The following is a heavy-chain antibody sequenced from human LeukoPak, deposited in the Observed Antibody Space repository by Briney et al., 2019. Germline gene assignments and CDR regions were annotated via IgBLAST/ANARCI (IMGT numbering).Heavy chain of an antibody. D-gene: IGHD2-2*01. V-gene: IGHV3-74*01. Sequence: PGGSLRLSCAASGFTFSSYWMHWVRQAPGKGLVWVSRINSDGSSTSHADSVKGRFTISRDNAKNTLYLQMNSLRAEDTAVYYCAREGYCSSTSCPPSLLIFDYWGQGTLVTVSS. CDR3: AREGYCSSTSCPPSLLIFDY. CDR2: INSDGSST. CDR1: GFTFSSYW. J-gene: IGHJ4*02.